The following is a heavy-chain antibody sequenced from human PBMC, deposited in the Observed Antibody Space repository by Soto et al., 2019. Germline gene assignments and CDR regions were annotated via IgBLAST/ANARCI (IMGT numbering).Heavy chain of an antibody. Sequence: SLRLSCAASGFTCSSYEMNWFRQAPGKGLEWVSYISSSGSTIYYADSVKGRFTISRDNAKNSLYLQMNSLRAEDTAVYYCARGDEWATIDINFDYWGQGTLVTVSS. CDR2: ISSSGSTI. D-gene: IGHD3-9*01. V-gene: IGHV3-48*03. J-gene: IGHJ4*02. CDR1: GFTCSSYE. CDR3: ARGDEWATIDINFDY.